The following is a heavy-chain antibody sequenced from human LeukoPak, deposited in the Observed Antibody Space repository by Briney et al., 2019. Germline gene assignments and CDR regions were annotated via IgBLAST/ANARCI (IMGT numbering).Heavy chain of an antibody. CDR1: GFSLSTSGMC. D-gene: IGHD5-18*01. Sequence: SGPTLVNPTQTLTLTCTFSGFSLSTSGMCVSWIRQPPGKALEWLARFDWDDGKYYSTSLKTRLTISKDTSKNQVVLTMTNMDPVDTATYYCARELWPPDDAFDIWGQGTMVTVSS. CDR3: ARELWPPDDAFDI. J-gene: IGHJ3*02. V-gene: IGHV2-70*11. CDR2: FDWDDGK.